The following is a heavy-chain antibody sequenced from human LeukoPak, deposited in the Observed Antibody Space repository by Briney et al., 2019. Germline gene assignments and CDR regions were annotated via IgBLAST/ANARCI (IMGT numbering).Heavy chain of an antibody. Sequence: GGSLRLSCAASGFTFSSYAMNWVRQAPGKGLEWASSISSSSSHIYYADSVKGRFTISRDNTRNSLYLQMNSLRAEDMAVYYCARGYCGGDCYGDWGQGTLVTVSS. J-gene: IGHJ1*01. V-gene: IGHV3-21*01. D-gene: IGHD2-21*02. CDR2: ISSSSSHI. CDR1: GFTFSSYA. CDR3: ARGYCGGDCYGD.